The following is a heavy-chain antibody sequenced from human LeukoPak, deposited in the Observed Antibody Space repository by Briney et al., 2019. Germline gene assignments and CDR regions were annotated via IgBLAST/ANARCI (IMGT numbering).Heavy chain of an antibody. J-gene: IGHJ4*02. CDR1: GYTFTGYY. V-gene: IGHV1-2*02. Sequence: ASVKVSCKASGYTFTGYYMHWVRQAPGQGLEWMGWINPNSGGTNYAQKFQGRVTMTRDTSISTAYMELRSLTSDDTAVYYCARDMGGATDDYWGQGTLVTVSS. D-gene: IGHD1-26*01. CDR3: ARDMGGATDDY. CDR2: INPNSGGT.